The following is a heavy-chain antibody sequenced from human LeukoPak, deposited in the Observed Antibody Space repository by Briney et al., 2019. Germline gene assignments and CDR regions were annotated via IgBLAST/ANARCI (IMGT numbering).Heavy chain of an antibody. CDR1: GGSISSYY. Sequence: PSETLSLTSTGSGGSISSYYWSWMRQPPGNGLEWIGYIYYSGSTNYNPSLKSRVTISVDTTKNQFSLKLSSVTAAQPAVYYCARVNGIAAARRIDYSGQGTLVTASS. D-gene: IGHD6-13*01. J-gene: IGHJ4*02. CDR3: ARVNGIAAARRIDY. V-gene: IGHV4-59*01. CDR2: IYYSGST.